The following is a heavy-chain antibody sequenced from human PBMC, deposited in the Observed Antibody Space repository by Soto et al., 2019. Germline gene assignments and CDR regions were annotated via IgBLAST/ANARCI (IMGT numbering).Heavy chain of an antibody. CDR3: ATLKFGLKYYFDY. CDR1: GLTFSNYA. J-gene: IGHJ4*02. CDR2: ISGSGDT. V-gene: IGHV3-23*01. D-gene: IGHD3-10*01. Sequence: EVQLLESGGGLVQPGGSLRLSCAASGLTFSNYAMSWVSQAPGKGLEWVTAISGSGDTYYADSVKGRFTISRDNSKNTLYLQMNSLRAEDTAVDYCATLKFGLKYYFDYWGQGTLVTVSS.